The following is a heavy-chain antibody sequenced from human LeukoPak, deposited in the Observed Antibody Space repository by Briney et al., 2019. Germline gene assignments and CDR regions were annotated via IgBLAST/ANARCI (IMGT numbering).Heavy chain of an antibody. CDR2: INQDGSEK. D-gene: IGHD2-15*01. CDR1: GFTFRSNW. J-gene: IGHJ4*02. CDR3: ARSAYDYSEGTY. V-gene: IGHV3-7*01. Sequence: PGGSLRLSCAASGFTFRSNWMSWVRQAPGKGLEWVANINQDGSEKYYVDSVKGRFTISRDNAENSLYLHMNSLRVEDTAVYYCARSAYDYSEGTYWGQGTLVSVSS.